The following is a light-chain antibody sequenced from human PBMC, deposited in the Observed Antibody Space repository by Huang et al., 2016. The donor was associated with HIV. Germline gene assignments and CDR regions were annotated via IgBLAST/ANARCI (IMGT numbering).Light chain of an antibody. CDR3: QQYYIAPFT. J-gene: IGKJ2*01. Sequence: DIVLTQSPVSLAVSLGERATITCKSRQSVFHKANKKNYLAWFQQRHGQPHRLLLYCASTRDSWVPERFRGSGSGTEFTLTISRLQADDVAVYYCQQYYIAPFTFGQGTKLEI. V-gene: IGKV4-1*01. CDR1: QSVFHKANKKNY. CDR2: CAS.